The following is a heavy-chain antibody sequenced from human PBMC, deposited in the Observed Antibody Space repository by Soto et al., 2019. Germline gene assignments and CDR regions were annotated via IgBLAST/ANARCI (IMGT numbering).Heavy chain of an antibody. V-gene: IGHV4-30-2*01. Sequence: SETLSLTCAVSGGSISSGGYSWSWIRQPPGKGLEWIGYIYHSGSTYYNPYLKSRVTISVDRSKNKLSRKLSAVTAADTAVYYCARGDYSREDYYHGMDVWGQGTTVTVSS. CDR1: GGSISSGGYS. J-gene: IGHJ6*01. D-gene: IGHD4-4*01. CDR2: IYHSGST. CDR3: ARGDYSREDYYHGMDV.